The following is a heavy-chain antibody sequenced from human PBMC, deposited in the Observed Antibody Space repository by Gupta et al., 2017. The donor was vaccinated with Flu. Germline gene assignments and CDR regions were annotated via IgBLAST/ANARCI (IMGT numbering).Heavy chain of an antibody. J-gene: IGHJ4*02. V-gene: IGHV3-48*03. CDR3: ARGHWDN. Sequence: EVQLVESGGGSVQPGGSLRLSCVASGFTLSSHDISWVRQAPGSRLEWVSLISPSATIYYGDPVRGRFTISRDNAKNSLYLQMSGLRDEDTAVYYCARGHWDNWGQGTLVTVSS. CDR1: GFTLSSHD. CDR2: ISPSATI.